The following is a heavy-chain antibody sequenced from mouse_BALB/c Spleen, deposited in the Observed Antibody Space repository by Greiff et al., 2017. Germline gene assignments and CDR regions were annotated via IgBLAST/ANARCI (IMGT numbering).Heavy chain of an antibody. J-gene: IGHJ2*01. CDR1: GFTFTDYF. Sequence: EVKLVESGGGLVQPGGSLRLSCATSGFTFTDYFMSWVRQPPGKALEWLGFIRNKANGYTTEYSASVKGRFTISRDNSQSILYLQMNTLRAEDSATYYCARDGGYVFDYWGQGTTLTVSS. CDR2: IRNKANGYTT. D-gene: IGHD2-2*01. V-gene: IGHV7-3*02. CDR3: ARDGGYVFDY.